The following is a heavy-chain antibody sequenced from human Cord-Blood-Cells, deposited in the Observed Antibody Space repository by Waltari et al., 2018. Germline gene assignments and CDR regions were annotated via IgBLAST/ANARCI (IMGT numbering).Heavy chain of an antibody. V-gene: IGHV4-34*01. CDR1: GGSFSGYY. J-gene: IGHJ6*03. CDR2: INHSGST. CDR3: ARGGLTGDYYYYYMDV. D-gene: IGHD7-27*01. Sequence: QVQLQQWGAGLLKPSETLSLTCAVYGGSFSGYYWGWIRQLPGKGLEWIGEINHSGSTNYNPSLKSRVTISVDTSKNQFSLKLSSVTAADTAVYYCARGGLTGDYYYYYMDVWGKGTTVTVSS.